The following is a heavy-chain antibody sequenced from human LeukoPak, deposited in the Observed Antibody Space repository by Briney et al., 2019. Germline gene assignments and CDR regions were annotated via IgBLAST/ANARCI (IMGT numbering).Heavy chain of an antibody. CDR1: GFTFSSYA. V-gene: IGHV3-23*01. D-gene: IGHD1-26*01. Sequence: PGGSLRLSCAASGFTFSSYAMSWVRQAPGKGLEWVSAISGSGGSTYYADSVKGRFTISRDNSKNTLYLQMNSLRAEDTAVYYCARDFSGSYWFDYWGQGTLVTVSS. CDR3: ARDFSGSYWFDY. CDR2: ISGSGGST. J-gene: IGHJ4*02.